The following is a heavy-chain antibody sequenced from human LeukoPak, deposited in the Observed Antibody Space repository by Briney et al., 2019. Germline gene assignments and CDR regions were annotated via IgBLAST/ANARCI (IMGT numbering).Heavy chain of an antibody. Sequence: SETLSLTCTVSGGSISSSSYYWGWIRQPPGKGLEWIGSIYYSGTTYYNPSLKSRVTISVDTSKNQFSLKLSSVTAADTAVYYCARQIPIFGVVIIRNAFDIWGQGTMVTVSS. V-gene: IGHV4-39*01. CDR1: GGSISSSSYY. J-gene: IGHJ3*02. D-gene: IGHD3-3*01. CDR2: IYYSGTT. CDR3: ARQIPIFGVVIIRNAFDI.